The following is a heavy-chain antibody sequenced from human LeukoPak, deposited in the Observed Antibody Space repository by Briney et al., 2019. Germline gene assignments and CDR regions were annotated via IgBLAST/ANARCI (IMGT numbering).Heavy chain of an antibody. J-gene: IGHJ3*02. D-gene: IGHD4-17*01. Sequence: GGSLRLSCAASGFTFSSYWMSWVRQAPGKGLEWVANIKQDGSEKYYVDSVKGRFTISRDNSKNMLYLQMNSLRAEDTAVYYCARDAGADAFDIWGQGTMVTVSS. CDR2: IKQDGSEK. CDR1: GFTFSSYW. V-gene: IGHV3-7*03. CDR3: ARDAGADAFDI.